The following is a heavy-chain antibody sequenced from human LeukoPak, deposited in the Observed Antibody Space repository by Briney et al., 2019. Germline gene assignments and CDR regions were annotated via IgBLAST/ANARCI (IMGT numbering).Heavy chain of an antibody. J-gene: IGHJ4*02. D-gene: IGHD1-1*01. V-gene: IGHV4-39*01. CDR2: IYYSGST. Sequence: PSETLSLTCSVSGGSISSSLYYWGWIRQPPGKGLEWIGNIYYSGSTYYNPSLQSRVTISIDTSKNQFSLKLRSVTAADSAVYFCARQSQRPFDYWGQGTPVTVSS. CDR3: ARQSQRPFDY. CDR1: GGSISSSLYY.